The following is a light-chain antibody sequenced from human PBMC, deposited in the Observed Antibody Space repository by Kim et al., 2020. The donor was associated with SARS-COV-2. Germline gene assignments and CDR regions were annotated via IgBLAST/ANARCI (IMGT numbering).Light chain of an antibody. V-gene: IGLV3-1*01. CDR1: KLGNKF. CDR3: QAWDSSTVV. CDR2: QDT. Sequence: SYELTQPPSVSVSPGQTASITCSGDKLGNKFTSWYQLKPGLSPVVVIYQDTKRPSGIPERFSGSISGNTATLTISGTHTTDEADYYCQAWDSSTVVFGGGTQLTVL. J-gene: IGLJ2*01.